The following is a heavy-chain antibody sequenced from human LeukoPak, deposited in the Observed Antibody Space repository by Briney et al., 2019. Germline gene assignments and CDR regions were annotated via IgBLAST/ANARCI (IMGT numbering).Heavy chain of an antibody. CDR3: ARHSSVAGTSGCFDS. V-gene: IGHV5-51*01. CDR1: GYNFTTYW. Sequence: GESLKISCKGSGYNFTTYWIGWVRQMPGKGLEWMGIIYSPSFQGQVTISADKSISTAYLQWSSLSDTDTAMYYCARHSSVAGTSGCFDSWGQGTLVTVSS. J-gene: IGHJ5*01. D-gene: IGHD6-19*01. CDR2: I.